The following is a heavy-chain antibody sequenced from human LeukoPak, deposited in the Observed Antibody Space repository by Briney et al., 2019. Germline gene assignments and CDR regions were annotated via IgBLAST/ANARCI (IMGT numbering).Heavy chain of an antibody. J-gene: IGHJ4*02. CDR1: GGSIISSSYY. CDR3: ARGGSSGYYSEYYFDY. CDR2: IYYSGST. D-gene: IGHD3-22*01. V-gene: IGHV4-39*01. Sequence: SETLSLTCTVSGGSIISSSYYWGWIRQPPGKGLEWIGSIYYSGSTYYNPSLKSRVTISVDTSKNQFSLKLSSVTAADTAVYYCARGGSSGYYSEYYFDYWGQGTLVTVSS.